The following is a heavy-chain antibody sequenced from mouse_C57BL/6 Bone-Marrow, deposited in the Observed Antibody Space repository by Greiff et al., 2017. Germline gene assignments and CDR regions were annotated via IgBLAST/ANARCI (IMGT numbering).Heavy chain of an antibody. CDR2: IYPGSGNT. Sequence: VKLQESGAELVRPGASVKLSCKASGYTFTDYYINWVKQRPGQGLEWIARIYPGSGNTYYNEKFKGKATLTAEKSSSTAYMQLSSLTSEDSAVYFCASYGYDGRAWFAYWGQGTLVTVSA. D-gene: IGHD2-2*01. CDR3: ASYGYDGRAWFAY. CDR1: GYTFTDYY. V-gene: IGHV1-76*01. J-gene: IGHJ3*01.